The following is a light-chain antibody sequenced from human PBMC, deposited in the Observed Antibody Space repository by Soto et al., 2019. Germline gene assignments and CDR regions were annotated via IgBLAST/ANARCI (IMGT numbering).Light chain of an antibody. Sequence: IVMTQSPDSLAVSLGERATINCKSSQSVLYSSDNKNYLAWYQQKPGQPPKLLIYWASTRESGVPDRFSGSGSGTDFTLTITSLLPDDFATYFCQKYSSYSLPTFGGGTKVDIK. CDR3: QKYSSYSLPT. CDR1: QSVLYSSDNKNY. V-gene: IGKV4-1*01. J-gene: IGKJ4*01. CDR2: WAS.